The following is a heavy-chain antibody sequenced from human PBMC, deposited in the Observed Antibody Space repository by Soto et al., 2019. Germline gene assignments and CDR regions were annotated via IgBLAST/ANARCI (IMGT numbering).Heavy chain of an antibody. CDR3: ARGSSNWAYYFDF. Sequence: EVQLMESGGGLVQPGGSLRLSCAASGFILSDYSMNWVRQAPGKGLEWVSYISSGTTVYYADSVRGRFTISRDNAKNSLYLQMNSLRDDDTAVYYCARGSSNWAYYFDFWGQGTLVTVSS. J-gene: IGHJ4*02. V-gene: IGHV3-48*02. D-gene: IGHD6-13*01. CDR2: ISSGTTV. CDR1: GFILSDYS.